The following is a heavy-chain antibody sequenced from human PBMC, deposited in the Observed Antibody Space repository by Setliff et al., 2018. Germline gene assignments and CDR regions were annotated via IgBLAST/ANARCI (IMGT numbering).Heavy chain of an antibody. CDR2: VSVSGDNT. J-gene: IGHJ4*02. V-gene: IGHV3-23*01. CDR1: TFNSYA. Sequence: TFNSYAMSWVRQAPGKGLEWVSTVSVSGDNTYYTDSVKGRFTTSRDNSKNTLSLQMSSLRTEDTAIYFCAGQGPIFGSGLIPGFDQWGQGTMVTVSS. CDR3: AGQGPIFGSGLIPGFDQ. D-gene: IGHD3-3*01.